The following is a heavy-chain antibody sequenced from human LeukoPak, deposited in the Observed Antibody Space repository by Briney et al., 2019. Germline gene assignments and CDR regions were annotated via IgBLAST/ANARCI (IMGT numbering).Heavy chain of an antibody. V-gene: IGHV4-59*08. Sequence: PSETLSLTCTVSGGSISSYYWSWIRQPPGKGLEWIGYIYYSGSTNYNPSLQSRVTISVDTSKNQFSLKLNSLTAADTAVYYCVAARWLQSDIDCWGQGTLVTVSS. CDR1: GGSISSYY. J-gene: IGHJ4*02. CDR3: VAARWLQSDIDC. CDR2: IYYSGST. D-gene: IGHD5-24*01.